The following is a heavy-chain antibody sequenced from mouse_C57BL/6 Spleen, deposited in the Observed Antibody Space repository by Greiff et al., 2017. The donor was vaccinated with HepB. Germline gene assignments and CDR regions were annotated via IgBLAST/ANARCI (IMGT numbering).Heavy chain of an antibody. V-gene: IGHV1-53*01. D-gene: IGHD2-5*01. CDR2: INPSNGGT. J-gene: IGHJ4*01. CDR1: GYTFTSYW. CDR3: ARRSNYLYYYAMDY. Sequence: QVQLQQPGTELVKPGASVKLSCKASGYTFTSYWMHWVKQRPGQGLEWIGNINPSNGGTNYNEKFKSKATMTVDKSSSTAYMQLSSLTSGHSAVYYCARRSNYLYYYAMDYWGQGTSVTVSS.